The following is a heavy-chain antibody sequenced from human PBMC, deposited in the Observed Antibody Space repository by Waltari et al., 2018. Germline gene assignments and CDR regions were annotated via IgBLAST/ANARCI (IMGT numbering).Heavy chain of an antibody. J-gene: IGHJ4*02. D-gene: IGHD3-16*01. CDR1: GGSISSSSYY. CDR2: IYYSGST. Sequence: QLQLQESGPGLVKPSETLSLTCTVSGGSISSSSYYWGWIRQPPGKGLEWIGSIYYSGSTYHNPSRKSRVNISVDTSKNQFSLKLGSVTAADTALYYCAGQAVGGHFDYWGQGTLVTVSS. CDR3: AGQAVGGHFDY. V-gene: IGHV4-39*01.